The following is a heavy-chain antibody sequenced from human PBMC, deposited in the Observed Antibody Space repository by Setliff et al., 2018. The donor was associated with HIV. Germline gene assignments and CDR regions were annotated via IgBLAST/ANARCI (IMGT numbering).Heavy chain of an antibody. J-gene: IGHJ4*02. D-gene: IGHD2-2*01. V-gene: IGHV3-30*04. CDR3: VRVYDAVVLAGRL. Sequence: GGSLRLSCAASGFTFRSYAMHWVRQAPGKGLEWVADISHDGSIEDYADSVRGRFTISRDNSKSAVYLQMNSLRPEDTAVYYCVRVYDAVVLAGRLWGQGTLVTVSS. CDR1: GFTFRSYA. CDR2: ISHDGSIE.